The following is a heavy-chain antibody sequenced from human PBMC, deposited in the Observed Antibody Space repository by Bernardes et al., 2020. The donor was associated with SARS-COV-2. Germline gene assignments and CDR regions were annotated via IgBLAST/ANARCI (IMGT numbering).Heavy chain of an antibody. CDR2: IHFDGSTT. Sequence: GGSLRLSCGASGFNFRNYWMHWVRQVPGKGLVWVSRIHFDGSTTYYADSVKGRFTISRDNAKNILFLQMNSLRVEDTAVYYCVRGTAGGYGIFDSWGQGTLVIVSS. D-gene: IGHD5-12*01. J-gene: IGHJ4*02. CDR1: GFNFRNYW. V-gene: IGHV3-74*01. CDR3: VRGTAGGYGIFDS.